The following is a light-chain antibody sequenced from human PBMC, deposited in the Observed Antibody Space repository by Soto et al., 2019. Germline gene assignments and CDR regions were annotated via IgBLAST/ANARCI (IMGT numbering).Light chain of an antibody. J-gene: IGLJ3*02. V-gene: IGLV8-61*01. Sequence: QTVVTQEPAFSVSPGGTVTLTCGLTSGSVSTTYYPSWYQQTPGQAPRTLIYTTNTRSSGVPDRFPGSILGNKAALTITGAQADDESHYYCVLYMGSGISVFGGGTKLTVL. CDR3: VLYMGSGISV. CDR2: TTN. CDR1: SGSVSTTYY.